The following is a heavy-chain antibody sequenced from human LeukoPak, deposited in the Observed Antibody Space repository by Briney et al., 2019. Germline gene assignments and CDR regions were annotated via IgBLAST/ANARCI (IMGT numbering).Heavy chain of an antibody. Sequence: SETLSLTCAVYGGSFSGYYWSWIRQPPGKGLEWIGEINHSGSTNYNPSLKSRVTISVDTSKNQFSLKLSSVTAADTAVCYCARGRESGTQFDPWGQGTLVTVSS. D-gene: IGHD3-3*01. CDR2: INHSGST. CDR1: GGSFSGYY. V-gene: IGHV4-34*01. J-gene: IGHJ5*02. CDR3: ARGRESGTQFDP.